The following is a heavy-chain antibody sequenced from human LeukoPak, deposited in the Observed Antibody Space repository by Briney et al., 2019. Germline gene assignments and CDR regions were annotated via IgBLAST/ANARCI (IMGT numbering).Heavy chain of an antibody. V-gene: IGHV3-74*01. J-gene: IGHJ3*02. CDR1: GFTFNNYW. D-gene: IGHD5-24*01. CDR2: INSDGSST. CDR3: AQERRDGYKDDAFDI. Sequence: GGSLRLSCAASGFTFNNYWMHWVRQSPGKGLVWVSHINSDGSSTSYADSVKGRLTISRDNAKNTLYLQMNSLRAEDTAVYYCAQERRDGYKDDAFDIWGQGTMVTVSS.